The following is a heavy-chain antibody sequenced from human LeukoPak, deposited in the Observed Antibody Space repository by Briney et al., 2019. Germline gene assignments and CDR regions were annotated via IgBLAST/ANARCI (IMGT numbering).Heavy chain of an antibody. CDR3: ARSQGPYDY. Sequence: GGSLRLSCAASGFTFSSYWMNWVRQAPGKGLVWVSRNGDGSSTNYADSVKGRFAISRDNAKNTLYLQLNSLRAEDTAIYYCARSQGPYDYWGQGTLVTVSS. J-gene: IGHJ4*02. CDR1: GFTFSSYW. V-gene: IGHV3-74*01. CDR2: NGDGSST.